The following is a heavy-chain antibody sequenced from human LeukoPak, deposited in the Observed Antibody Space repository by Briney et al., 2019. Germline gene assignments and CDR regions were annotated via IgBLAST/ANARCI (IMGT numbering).Heavy chain of an antibody. CDR2: INPNSGGT. J-gene: IGHJ4*02. CDR1: LRRVRRWH. Sequence: ASVKGDGRAPLRRVRRWHTLCSADAPGQGLEWMGWINPNSGGTNYAQKFQGRVTMTRDTSISTAYMELSRLRSDDTAVYYCAIGGPPIPYYYASSGYSFAYWGQGTLVTVSS. V-gene: IGHV1-2*02. CDR3: AIGGPPIPYYYASSGYSFAY. D-gene: IGHD3-22*01.